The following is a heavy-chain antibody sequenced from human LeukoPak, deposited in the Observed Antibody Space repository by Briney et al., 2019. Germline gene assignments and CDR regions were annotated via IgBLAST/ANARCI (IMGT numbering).Heavy chain of an antibody. CDR3: AKVRQADYRVRIDC. J-gene: IGHJ4*02. CDR1: GFTFTTYW. D-gene: IGHD3-10*01. Sequence: GGTLRLSCAASGFTFTTYWMTWVRQAPGKGLEWVANINQDGTEKYYVDSVKGRFTISRDNAKNSLYLQMSSLRAEDTAFYYCAKVRQADYRVRIDCWGQGTLVTVSS. V-gene: IGHV3-7*03. CDR2: INQDGTEK.